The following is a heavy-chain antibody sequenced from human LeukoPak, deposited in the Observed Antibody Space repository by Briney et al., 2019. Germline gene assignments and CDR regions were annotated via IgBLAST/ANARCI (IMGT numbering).Heavy chain of an antibody. Sequence: SETLSLTCAVYGGSFSGYYWSWIRQPPGKGLEWIGEINHSGSTNYNPSLKSRVTISVDTSKNQFSLKLSSVTAADTAVYYCAMGGDGYNYNGYWGQGTLVTVSS. V-gene: IGHV4-34*01. J-gene: IGHJ4*02. D-gene: IGHD5-24*01. CDR3: AMGGDGYNYNGY. CDR1: GGSFSGYY. CDR2: INHSGST.